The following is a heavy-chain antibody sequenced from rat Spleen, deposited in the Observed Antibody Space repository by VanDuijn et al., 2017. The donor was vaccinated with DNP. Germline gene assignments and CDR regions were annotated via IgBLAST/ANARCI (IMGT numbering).Heavy chain of an antibody. CDR2: IGSDILST. D-gene: IGHD1-1*01. CDR1: GFIFSDYN. J-gene: IGHJ3*01. V-gene: IGHV5-7*01. Sequence: EVQLVESGGGLVQPGGSLKLSCAASGFIFSDYNMAWVRQAPEKGLEWVATIGSDILSTYYRDSVWGRFTISRDNVGGTLYLRMDGLRSEDTATYYCVRPHYYSSGGFAYWGRGTLVSVSS. CDR3: VRPHYYSSGGFAY.